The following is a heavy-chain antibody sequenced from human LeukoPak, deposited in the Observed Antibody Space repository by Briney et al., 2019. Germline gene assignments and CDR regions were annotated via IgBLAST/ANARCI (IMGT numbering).Heavy chain of an antibody. Sequence: SVKVSCKASGGTFSSYAIGWVRQAPGQGLEWMGRIIPILGIANYAQKFQGRVTITADKSTSTAYMELSSLRSEDTAVYYCASRDYYGSGSYLSHNWFDPWGQGTLVTVSS. V-gene: IGHV1-69*04. J-gene: IGHJ5*02. D-gene: IGHD3-10*01. CDR1: GGTFSSYA. CDR3: ASRDYYGSGSYLSHNWFDP. CDR2: IIPILGIA.